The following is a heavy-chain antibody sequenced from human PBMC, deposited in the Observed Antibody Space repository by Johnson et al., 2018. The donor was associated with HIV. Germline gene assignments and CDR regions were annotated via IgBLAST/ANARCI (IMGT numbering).Heavy chain of an antibody. CDR2: IYSGGDT. V-gene: IGHV3-66*01. J-gene: IGHJ3*02. CDR3: TRVSSTSWAVAI. Sequence: VQLVESGGGLVQPGGSLRLSCAASGFIVRSNYMNWVRQAPAQGLEWVSVIYSGGDTYYADAVMGRFTIARDTSKNTLYLQMNRLGGDDPAVYYCTRVSSTSWAVAIWGQGTWVTVSS. D-gene: IGHD2-15*01. CDR1: GFIVRSNY.